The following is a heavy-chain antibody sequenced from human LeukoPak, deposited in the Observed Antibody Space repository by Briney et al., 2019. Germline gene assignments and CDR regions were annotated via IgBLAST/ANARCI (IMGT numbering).Heavy chain of an antibody. CDR3: ARDGSFDF. CDR2: INPTSGGT. J-gene: IGHJ4*02. Sequence: GASVKVSCKTSGFTFTGYYIHWVRQAPGQRLEWLGWINPTSGGTDYAQKFQGRVTMTRDTSISTAYMELSRLRSDDTAVYYCARDGSFDFWGQGTLVTVSS. CDR1: GFTFTGYY. V-gene: IGHV1-2*02. D-gene: IGHD3-10*01.